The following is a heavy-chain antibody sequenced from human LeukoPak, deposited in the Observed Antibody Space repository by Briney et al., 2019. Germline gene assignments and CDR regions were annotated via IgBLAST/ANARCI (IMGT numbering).Heavy chain of an antibody. CDR1: GGSISSYY. Sequence: SETLSLTCTVSGGSISSYYWSWIRQPPGKGLEWIGYISYSGTTNYNPSLKSRVTISVGTSKNQFSLKLSSVIAADTAVYYCARTGGGYNYWGQGTLVTVSS. CDR2: ISYSGTT. J-gene: IGHJ4*02. D-gene: IGHD3-22*01. V-gene: IGHV4-59*01. CDR3: ARTGGGYNY.